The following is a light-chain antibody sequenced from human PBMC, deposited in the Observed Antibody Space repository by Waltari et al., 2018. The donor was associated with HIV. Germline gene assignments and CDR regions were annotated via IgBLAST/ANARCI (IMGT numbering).Light chain of an antibody. CDR2: RTN. Sequence: QSVLTQPPSTSGTPGQSVTISCSGSSSNIEDNYVFWYQKLPGAAPKLLLFRTNQRPSDVPDRFSGSKSGTSASLAISGLQSEDEAEYFCAAWDDRLSSWVFGGGTRLTVL. CDR1: SSNIEDNY. J-gene: IGLJ3*02. CDR3: AAWDDRLSSWV. V-gene: IGLV1-47*01.